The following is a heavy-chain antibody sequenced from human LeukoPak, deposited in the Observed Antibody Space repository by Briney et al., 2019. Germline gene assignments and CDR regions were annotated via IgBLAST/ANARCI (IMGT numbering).Heavy chain of an antibody. D-gene: IGHD4-17*01. CDR1: GFTFSSYA. V-gene: IGHV3-30*04. Sequence: GGSLRLSCAASGFTFSSYAMHWVRQAPGKGLEWVAVISHDGSNKYYADSVKGRFTISRDNSKNTLYLQMNSLRAEDTAVYYCARAPYGRPPDYWGQGTLVTVSS. J-gene: IGHJ4*02. CDR2: ISHDGSNK. CDR3: ARAPYGRPPDY.